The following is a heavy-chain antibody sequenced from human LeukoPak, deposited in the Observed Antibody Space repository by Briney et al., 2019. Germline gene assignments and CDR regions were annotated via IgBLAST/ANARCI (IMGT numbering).Heavy chain of an antibody. D-gene: IGHD6-19*01. Sequence: QPGGSLRLSCAASGFTFSSDAMTWVRQAPGKGLEWVSVISASGVSTYYADSVKGRFTISRDNSKNTLYLQMNSLIAEDTAVYYCAKGTDSGGRYYFDYWGQGTLVTVPS. CDR1: GFTFSSDA. CDR2: ISASGVST. J-gene: IGHJ4*02. CDR3: AKGTDSGGRYYFDY. V-gene: IGHV3-23*01.